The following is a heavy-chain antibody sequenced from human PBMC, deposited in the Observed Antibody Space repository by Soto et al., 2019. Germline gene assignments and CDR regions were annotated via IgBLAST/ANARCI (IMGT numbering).Heavy chain of an antibody. J-gene: IGHJ6*02. CDR1: GGSISSSSYY. V-gene: IGHV4-39*01. Sequence: QLQLQESGPGLVKPSETLSLTCTVSGGSISSSSYYWGWIRQPPGKGLEWIGSIYYSGSTYYNPSLKSRVTLSVDTSKNKFSLKLMCVTAADTAVYYCASLRYSGRGYYYYGMAVWGQGTTVTVSS. D-gene: IGHD3-9*01. CDR2: IYYSGST. CDR3: ASLRYSGRGYYYYGMAV.